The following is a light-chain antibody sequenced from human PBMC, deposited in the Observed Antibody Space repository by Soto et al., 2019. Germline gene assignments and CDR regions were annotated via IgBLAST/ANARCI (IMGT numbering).Light chain of an antibody. CDR1: QSVSSSY. J-gene: IGKJ1*01. V-gene: IGKV3-20*01. CDR2: GAS. CDR3: QQYGRSPTT. Sequence: IVLTQSPGTLSLSPGERATLSCRASQSVSSSYLAWYQQKPGQAPRLLVYGASSRATGIPDRFRGSGSGTDFTLTISRLEPEDFAVYYCQQYGRSPTTFGQGTKVDNK.